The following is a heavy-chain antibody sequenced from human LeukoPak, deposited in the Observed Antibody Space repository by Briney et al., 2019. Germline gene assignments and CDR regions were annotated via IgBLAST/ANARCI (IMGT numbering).Heavy chain of an antibody. CDR1: GYSISSGYH. CDR3: AREGNDYGDYFDY. J-gene: IGHJ4*02. Sequence: ETLSLTCTVSGYSISSGYHWSWIRQPPGKGLEWIGYIYYSGSTNYNPSLKSRVTISVDTSKNQFSLKLSSVTAADTAVYYCAREGNDYGDYFDYWGQGTLVTVSS. D-gene: IGHD4-17*01. V-gene: IGHV4-61*01. CDR2: IYYSGST.